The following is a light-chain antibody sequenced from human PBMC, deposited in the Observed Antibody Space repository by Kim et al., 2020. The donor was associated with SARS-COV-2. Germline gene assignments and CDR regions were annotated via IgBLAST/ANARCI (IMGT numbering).Light chain of an antibody. V-gene: IGKV3-15*01. J-gene: IGKJ2*01. CDR1: QSITTN. CDR2: GAS. CDR3: QQYDNRPPYT. Sequence: EIVMTQSPVNLSVSPGERATLSCRASQSITTNLAWYQQKPGQPPKLLIYGASSRATGIPARFSGSGSGTEFTLTISSLQSEDFAVYYCQQYDNRPPYTFGQGTKLEI.